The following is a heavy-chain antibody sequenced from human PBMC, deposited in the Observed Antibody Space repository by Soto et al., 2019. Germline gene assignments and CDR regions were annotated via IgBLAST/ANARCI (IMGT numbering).Heavy chain of an antibody. D-gene: IGHD2-8*01. J-gene: IGHJ6*02. CDR3: ARHGSELYPGGYYGMDV. V-gene: IGHV4-39*01. CDR1: GGSISSSSYY. Sequence: QLQLQESGPGLVKPSETLSLTCTVSGGSISSSSYYWGWIRQPPGKGLEWIGSFYYSGSTYYNPSLKSRVTISVDTPKNHFYQKLGSVTAADTAVYYCARHGSELYPGGYYGMDVWGQGTTVTVSS. CDR2: FYYSGST.